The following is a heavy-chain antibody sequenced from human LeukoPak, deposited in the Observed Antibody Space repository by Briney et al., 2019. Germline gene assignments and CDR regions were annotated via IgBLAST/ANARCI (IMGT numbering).Heavy chain of an antibody. CDR2: LSFDASGT. Sequence: GTSLRLSCVVSELKLKTHAMHWVRQAPGKGLEWVAGLSFDASGTNYADSVKGRFTISPDNSKNTLYLQMHSLSPEDPAVYFCVRDLQEISSFYFDYWGQGSLVTVSS. CDR1: ELKLKTHA. J-gene: IGHJ4*02. CDR3: VRDLQEISSFYFDY. V-gene: IGHV3-30*04. D-gene: IGHD3-16*02.